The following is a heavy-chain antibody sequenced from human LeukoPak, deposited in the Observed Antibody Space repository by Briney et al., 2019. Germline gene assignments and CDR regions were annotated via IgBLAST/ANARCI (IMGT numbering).Heavy chain of an antibody. Sequence: GESLKISCKGSGYSFTTFWIGWVRQLPGQGLEWMGIIFPGDSDTKYSPSFRGQVTISADKSNSTAHLQWSSLKASDTAMYYCARWIGEPRNGGYSYGPDYWGQGTLVTVSA. CDR2: IFPGDSDT. CDR1: GYSFTTFW. J-gene: IGHJ4*02. V-gene: IGHV5-51*01. CDR3: ARWIGEPRNGGYSYGPDY. D-gene: IGHD5-18*01.